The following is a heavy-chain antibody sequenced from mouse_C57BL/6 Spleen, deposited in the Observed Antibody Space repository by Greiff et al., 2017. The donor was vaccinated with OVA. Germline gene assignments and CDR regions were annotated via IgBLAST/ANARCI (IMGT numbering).Heavy chain of an antibody. CDR2: IDPSDSET. CDR1: GYTFTSYW. V-gene: IGHV1-52*01. D-gene: IGHD2-2*01. CDR3: ARGGDGYDLDY. J-gene: IGHJ2*01. Sequence: QVQLQQPGAELVRPGSSVKLSCKASGYTFTSYWMHWVKQRPIQGLEWIGNIDPSDSETHYNQKFKDKATLTVDKSSSTAYMQLSSLTSEDSAVYYCARGGDGYDLDYWGQGTTLTVSS.